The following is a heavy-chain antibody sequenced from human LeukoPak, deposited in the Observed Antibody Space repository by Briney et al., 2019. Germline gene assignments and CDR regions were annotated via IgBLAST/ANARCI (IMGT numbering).Heavy chain of an antibody. V-gene: IGHV1-69*04. J-gene: IGHJ4*02. CDR3: AREVGENYYGSGSYYYYFDY. CDR2: IIPILGIA. CDR1: GGTFSSCA. Sequence: ASVKVSCKASGGTFSSCAISWVRHAPGQGLEWMGRIIPILGIANYAQKFQGRVTITADKSTSTAYMELSSLRSEDTAVYYCAREVGENYYGSGSYYYYFDYWGQGTLVTVSS. D-gene: IGHD3-10*01.